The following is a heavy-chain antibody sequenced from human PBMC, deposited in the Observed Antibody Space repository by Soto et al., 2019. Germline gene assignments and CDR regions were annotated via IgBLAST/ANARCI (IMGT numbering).Heavy chain of an antibody. J-gene: IGHJ5*02. CDR2: MNLDGTTR. Sequence: GESLKISCVASKFTFSNYWMAWVRQAPGKGLEWVANMNLDGTTRNYVDSVKGRFTISRDNAKNSLYLQMNSLRAEDTAVYYCTRDNAYNWFDPWGQGALVTVSS. D-gene: IGHD2-2*01. CDR1: KFTFSNYW. CDR3: TRDNAYNWFDP. V-gene: IGHV3-7*01.